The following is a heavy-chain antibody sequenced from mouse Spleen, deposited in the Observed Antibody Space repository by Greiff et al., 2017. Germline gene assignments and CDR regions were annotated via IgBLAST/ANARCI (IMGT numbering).Heavy chain of an antibody. D-gene: IGHD3-3*01. J-gene: IGHJ2*01. CDR3: ARADYFDY. CDR1: GYTFTDYY. CDR2: INPNNGGT. Sequence: EVQLQQSGPELVKPGASVKISCTASGYTFTDYYMNWVKQSHGKSLEWIGDINPNNGGTSYNQKFKGKATLTVDKSSSTAYMELRSLTSEDAAVYYCARADYFDYWGQGTTLTVSS. V-gene: IGHV1-26*01.